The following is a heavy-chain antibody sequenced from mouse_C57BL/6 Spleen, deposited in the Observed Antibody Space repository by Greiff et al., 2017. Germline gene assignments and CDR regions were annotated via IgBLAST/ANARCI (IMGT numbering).Heavy chain of an antibody. D-gene: IGHD1-1*01. CDR1: GYTFTSYW. V-gene: IGHV1-69*01. Sequence: QVQLQQPGAELVMPGASVKLSCKASGYTFTSYWMHWVKQRPGQGLEWIGEIDPSDSYTNYNQKFKGKSTLTVDKSSSTAYMQLSSLTSEDSAVYYCASRSYGSSLDLYFDVWGTGTTVTVSS. CDR3: ASRSYGSSLDLYFDV. J-gene: IGHJ1*03. CDR2: IDPSDSYT.